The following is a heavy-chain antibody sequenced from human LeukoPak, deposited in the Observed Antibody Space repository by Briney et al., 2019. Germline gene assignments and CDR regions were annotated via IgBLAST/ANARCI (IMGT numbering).Heavy chain of an antibody. Sequence: SETLSLTCAVYGGSFSDYYWSWIRQPPGKGLEWIGEINQSGSSNYNPSLKSRVTISIDTSKNQFSLKLTSVTAADTAVYYCARAGFNLAPHRRTPFDYWGQGTLVTVSS. CDR2: INQSGSS. V-gene: IGHV4-34*01. J-gene: IGHJ4*02. CDR3: ARAGFNLAPHRRTPFDY. CDR1: GGSFSDYY. D-gene: IGHD6-6*01.